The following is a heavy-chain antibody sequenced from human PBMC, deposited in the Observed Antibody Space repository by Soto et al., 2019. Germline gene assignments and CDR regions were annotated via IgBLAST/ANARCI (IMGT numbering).Heavy chain of an antibody. CDR2: IYYSGST. CDR3: ARHGEMATIPYYYYYGLDV. J-gene: IGHJ6*02. D-gene: IGHD5-12*01. Sequence: PSETLSLTCTVSGGSISSGGYYWSWIRQHPGKGLEWIGSIYYSGSTYYNPSLKSRVTISVDTSKNQFSLKLSSVTAADTAVYYCARHGEMATIPYYYYYGLDVWGQGTTVTVSS. V-gene: IGHV4-39*01. CDR1: GGSISSGGYY.